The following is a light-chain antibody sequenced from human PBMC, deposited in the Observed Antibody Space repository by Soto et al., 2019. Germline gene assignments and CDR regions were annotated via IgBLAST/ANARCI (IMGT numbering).Light chain of an antibody. CDR3: QQYDDLPIT. CDR2: DAY. CDR1: QDITNY. V-gene: IGKV1-33*01. J-gene: IGKJ5*01. Sequence: DIQMTQSPSSLSASVGDRVTITCQASQDITNYLNWYQQKPGKPPKLLINDAYNLETGVPSRFSGSGYGTHFSFTINSLQPEDFATYYCQQYDDLPITCGLGTRLDI.